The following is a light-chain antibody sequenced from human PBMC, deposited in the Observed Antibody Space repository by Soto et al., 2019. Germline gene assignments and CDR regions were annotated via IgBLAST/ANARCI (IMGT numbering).Light chain of an antibody. CDR3: QQYGSSPPGLT. V-gene: IGKV3-20*01. Sequence: EIVLTQSPGTLSLSPGERATLSCRASQSVSSSYLACYQQKPGQAPRLLIYGASSRATGIPDRFSGSGSGIDFSLTISRLEPEDFAVYYCQQYGSSPPGLTFGGGTKVEIK. CDR2: GAS. CDR1: QSVSSSY. J-gene: IGKJ4*01.